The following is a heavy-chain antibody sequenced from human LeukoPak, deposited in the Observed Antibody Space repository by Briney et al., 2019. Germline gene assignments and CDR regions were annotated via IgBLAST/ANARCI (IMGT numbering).Heavy chain of an antibody. CDR2: INPKSGGT. D-gene: IGHD1-14*01. J-gene: IGHJ4*02. CDR1: GYTFTDYY. V-gene: IGHV1-2*02. Sequence: ASVKVSCKASGYTFTDYYIHWVRQAPGQGLEWMGWINPKSGGTNYIQKFQGRVTFTSDTSSTTIYMEVRSLKSDDTAVYYCARDMTGGIWARATSFDHWGQGTLVTVSS. CDR3: ARDMTGGIWARATSFDH.